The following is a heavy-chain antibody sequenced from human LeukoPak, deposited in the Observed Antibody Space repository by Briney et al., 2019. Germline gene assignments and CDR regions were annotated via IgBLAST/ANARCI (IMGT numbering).Heavy chain of an antibody. CDR2: IYYSGST. CDR1: GGSISSGGYY. D-gene: IGHD1-7*01. J-gene: IGHJ6*02. V-gene: IGHV4-31*11. Sequence: SQTLSLTCAVSGGSISSGGYYWSWIRQHPGKGLEWIGYIYYSGSTYYNPSLKSRVTISVDTSKNQFSLKLSSVTAADTAVYYCARGPNYPPGGSYGMDVWGQGTTVTVSS. CDR3: ARGPNYPPGGSYGMDV.